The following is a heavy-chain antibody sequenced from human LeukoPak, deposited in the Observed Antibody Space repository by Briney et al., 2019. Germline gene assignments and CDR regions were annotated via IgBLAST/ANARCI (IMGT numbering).Heavy chain of an antibody. CDR1: GYTFTGYY. J-gene: IGHJ5*02. V-gene: IGHV1-2*02. CDR2: INPNSGGT. Sequence: ASVKVSCKASGYTFTGYYMHWVRQAPGQGHEWMGWINPNSGGTNYAQKFQGRVTMTRDTSISTAYMELSRLRSDDTAVYYCARAARPKTNWFDPWGQGTLVTVSS. D-gene: IGHD6-6*01. CDR3: ARAARPKTNWFDP.